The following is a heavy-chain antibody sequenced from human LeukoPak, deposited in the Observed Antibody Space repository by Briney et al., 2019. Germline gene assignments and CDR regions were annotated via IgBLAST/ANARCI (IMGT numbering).Heavy chain of an antibody. V-gene: IGHV1-18*01. Sequence: ASVKVSCKASGYTFTSYGISWVRQAPGQGLEWMGWISAYNGNTNYAQKLQGRVTMTTDTSTSTAYMELRSLRSDDTAVYYCARDYYDSSGYSVRDAFDIWGQGTMATVSS. CDR2: ISAYNGNT. CDR1: GYTFTSYG. CDR3: ARDYYDSSGYSVRDAFDI. D-gene: IGHD3-22*01. J-gene: IGHJ3*02.